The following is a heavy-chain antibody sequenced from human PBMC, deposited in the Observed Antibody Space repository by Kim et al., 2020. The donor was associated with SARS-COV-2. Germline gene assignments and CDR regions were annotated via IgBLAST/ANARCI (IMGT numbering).Heavy chain of an antibody. CDR3: ARGRLELLEDYYYYYMDV. J-gene: IGHJ6*03. D-gene: IGHD1-7*01. Sequence: RRVTISVDTSKNQFSLKLSSVTAADKAVYYCARGRLELLEDYYYYYMDVWGKGTTVTVSS. V-gene: IGHV4-34*01.